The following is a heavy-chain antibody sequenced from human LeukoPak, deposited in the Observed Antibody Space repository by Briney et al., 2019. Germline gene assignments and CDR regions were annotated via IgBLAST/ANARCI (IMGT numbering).Heavy chain of an antibody. D-gene: IGHD2-2*01. J-gene: IGHJ4*02. V-gene: IGHV3-23*01. CDR2: ISGDGGST. CDR3: AKRPDCSTTNCFRFEY. Sequence: GGSLRLSCAASGFTFSTYAMSWVRQAPGQGLEWVSSISGDGGSTYYAESVKGRFTISRDNSKYTLYLQMNSLRAEDTAVYYCAKRPDCSTTNCFRFEYWGQGTLVTVSS. CDR1: GFTFSTYA.